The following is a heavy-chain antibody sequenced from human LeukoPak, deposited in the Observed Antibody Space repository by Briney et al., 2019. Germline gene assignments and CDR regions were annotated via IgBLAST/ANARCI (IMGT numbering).Heavy chain of an antibody. V-gene: IGHV4-59*08. CDR2: IYYSGST. J-gene: IGHJ5*02. CDR1: GGSISSYY. D-gene: IGHD6-13*01. Sequence: PSETLSLTCTDSGGSISSYYWSWIRQPPGKGLEWIGYIYYSGSTNYNPSLKSRVTISVDTSKNQFSLKLSSVTAADTAVYYCARHVRYSSILTKGYNWFDPWGQGTLVTVSS. CDR3: ARHVRYSSILTKGYNWFDP.